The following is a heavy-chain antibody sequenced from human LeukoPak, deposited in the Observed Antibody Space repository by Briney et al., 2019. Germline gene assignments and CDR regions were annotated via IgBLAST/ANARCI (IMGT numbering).Heavy chain of an antibody. V-gene: IGHV4-34*01. J-gene: IGHJ6*03. CDR2: INHSGST. D-gene: IGHD4-17*01. CDR1: GGSFSGYY. Sequence: SETLSLTCAVYGGSFSGYYWSWIRQPPGKGLEWIGEINHSGSTNYNPSLKSRVTISVDTSKNQFSLKLSSVTAADTAVYYCARTIDGDLYYYYYYMDVWGKGTTVTVSS. CDR3: ARTIDGDLYYYYYYMDV.